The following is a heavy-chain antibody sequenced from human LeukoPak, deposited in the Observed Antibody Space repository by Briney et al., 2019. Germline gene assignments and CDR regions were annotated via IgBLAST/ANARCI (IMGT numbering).Heavy chain of an antibody. J-gene: IGHJ4*02. Sequence: PSETLSHTCTVSGGSISSYFWSWIRQPPGKGLEWIGYIYYSGSTNYNPSLKSRVTISVDTSKNQFSLKLSSVTAADTAVYYCARDIVGADYFDYWGQGTLVTVSS. CDR1: GGSISSYF. CDR2: IYYSGST. CDR3: ARDIVGADYFDY. D-gene: IGHD1-26*01. V-gene: IGHV4-59*01.